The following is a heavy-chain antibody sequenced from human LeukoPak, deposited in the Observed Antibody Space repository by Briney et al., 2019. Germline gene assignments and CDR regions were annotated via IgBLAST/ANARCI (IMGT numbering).Heavy chain of an antibody. CDR1: GFTFSSYW. CDR2: INTDGSST. CDR3: AKLFRLVVVPAAIHY. D-gene: IGHD2-2*02. J-gene: IGHJ4*02. Sequence: PGGSLRLSCAASGFTFSSYWMHWVRQAPGEGLVWVSRINTDGSSTSYADSVKGRFTISRDNSKNTLYLQMNSLRAEDTAVYYCAKLFRLVVVPAAIHYWGQGTLVTVSS. V-gene: IGHV3-74*01.